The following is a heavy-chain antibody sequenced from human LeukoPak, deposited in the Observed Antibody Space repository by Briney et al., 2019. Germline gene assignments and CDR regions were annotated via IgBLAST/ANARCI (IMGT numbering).Heavy chain of an antibody. J-gene: IGHJ4*02. Sequence: SETLSLTCTVSGYSISSGYYWGWIRQPPGKGLKWIGSIYHSGSTYYNPSLKSRVTISVDTSKNQFSLKLSSVTAADTAVYYCARLKVVTTDYYFDYWGQGTLVTVSS. CDR3: ARLKVVTTDYYFDY. V-gene: IGHV4-38-2*02. CDR1: GYSISSGYY. CDR2: IYHSGST. D-gene: IGHD4-23*01.